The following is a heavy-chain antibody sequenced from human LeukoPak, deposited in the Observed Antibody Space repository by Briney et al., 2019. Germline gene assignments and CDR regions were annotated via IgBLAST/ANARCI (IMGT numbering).Heavy chain of an antibody. Sequence: GGSLRLSCAASGFTFSSKWMSWVRQAPGKGLEWVANIKHDGSEKYCVDSVKGRFTISRDNAKNSLYLQMNSLRAEDTAVYYCARDGSGGWPIGYWGQGTLVTVSS. J-gene: IGHJ4*02. V-gene: IGHV3-7*01. CDR1: GFTFSSKW. CDR3: ARDGSGGWPIGY. D-gene: IGHD3-10*01. CDR2: IKHDGSEK.